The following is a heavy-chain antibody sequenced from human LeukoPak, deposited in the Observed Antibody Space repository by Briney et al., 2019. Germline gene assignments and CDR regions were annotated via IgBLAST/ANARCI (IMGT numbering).Heavy chain of an antibody. V-gene: IGHV1-69*05. Sequence: SVKVSYKASGGTFSSYAISWVRQAPGQGLEWMGRIIPIFGAANYAQKLQGRVTITTDESTSTAYMELSSLRSEDTAVYYCARDRIAAAGDFDYWGQGTLVTVSS. D-gene: IGHD6-13*01. CDR1: GGTFSSYA. J-gene: IGHJ4*02. CDR3: ARDRIAAAGDFDY. CDR2: IIPIFGAA.